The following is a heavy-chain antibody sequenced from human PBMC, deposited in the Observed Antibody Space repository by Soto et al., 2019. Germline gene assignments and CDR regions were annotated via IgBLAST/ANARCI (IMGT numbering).Heavy chain of an antibody. V-gene: IGHV1-69*13. J-gene: IGHJ6*02. CDR3: ARGGSSATMGELGYYYYGMDV. CDR2: IIPIFGTA. Sequence: SVKVSCKASGGTFSSYAISWVRQAPGQGLEWMGGIIPIFGTANYAQKSQGRVTITADESTSTACMELSSLRSEETAVDYCARGGSSATMGELGYYYYGMDVWGQGTTVTVSS. D-gene: IGHD3-16*01. CDR1: GGTFSSYA.